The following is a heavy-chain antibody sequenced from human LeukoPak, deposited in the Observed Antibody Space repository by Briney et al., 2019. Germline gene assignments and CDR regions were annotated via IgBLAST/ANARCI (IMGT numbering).Heavy chain of an antibody. CDR2: IIPIFGTA. Sequence: GASVKVSCKASGGTFSSYAISWVRQAPGQGLEWMGGIIPIFGTANYAQKFQGRVTITADESTSTAYMELSSLRSEDTAVYYCASNRASRNYYYYYMDVWGKGTTVTVSS. CDR1: GGTFSSYA. D-gene: IGHD1-26*01. V-gene: IGHV1-69*01. J-gene: IGHJ6*03. CDR3: ASNRASRNYYYYYMDV.